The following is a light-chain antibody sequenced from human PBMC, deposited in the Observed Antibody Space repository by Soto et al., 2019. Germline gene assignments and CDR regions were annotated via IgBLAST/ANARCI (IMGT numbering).Light chain of an antibody. V-gene: IGLV2-11*01. Sequence: SVLTQPRSVSRSPGQSVTISCTGTSRDVGGYNYVSWYQQHPGKAPKLMIYDVSKRPSGVPDRFSGSKSGNTASLTISGLQAEDEADYYCCSYAGSYTPLYVFGTGTKATVL. J-gene: IGLJ1*01. CDR2: DVS. CDR3: CSYAGSYTPLYV. CDR1: SRDVGGYNY.